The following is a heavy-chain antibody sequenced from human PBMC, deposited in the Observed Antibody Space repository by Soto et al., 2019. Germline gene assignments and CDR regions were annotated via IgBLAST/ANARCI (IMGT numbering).Heavy chain of an antibody. J-gene: IGHJ6*02. CDR3: ARSQGSSTSLEIYYYYYSGMDV. D-gene: IGHD2-2*01. V-gene: IGHV1-69*01. CDR2: IIPISGTA. CDR1: GGTISSYA. Sequence: QVQLVQSGAEVKKPGSSVKVSCKASGGTISSYAISWVRQAPGQGLEWRGGIIPISGTANYAQKFQGRVTITADESTSTAYMELRSLRSEDTAVYYCARSQGSSTSLEIYYYYYSGMDVWGQGTTVTVSS.